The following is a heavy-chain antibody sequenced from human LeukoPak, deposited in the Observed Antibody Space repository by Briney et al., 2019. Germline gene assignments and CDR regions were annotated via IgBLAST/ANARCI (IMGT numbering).Heavy chain of an antibody. V-gene: IGHV5-51*01. CDR2: IYPGDSDT. Sequence: GESLKISCKASGYSFTNYWIGWVRQMPGKGLEWMGIIYPGDSDTRYSPSFQGQVTISADKSITTAYLQWSSLKASDTAMYYCARAPRMVRGAAQYNWFDPWGQGTLVTVSS. D-gene: IGHD3-10*01. CDR3: ARAPRMVRGAAQYNWFDP. CDR1: GYSFTNYW. J-gene: IGHJ5*02.